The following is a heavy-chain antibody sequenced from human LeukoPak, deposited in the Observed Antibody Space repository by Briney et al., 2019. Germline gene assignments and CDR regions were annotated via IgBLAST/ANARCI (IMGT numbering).Heavy chain of an antibody. J-gene: IGHJ4*02. D-gene: IGHD3-10*01. CDR3: AKDYSYGSGSY. Sequence: GRSLRLSYAASGFTFDDYAMHWVRQAPGKGLEWVSGISGSGGSTYYADSVKGRFTISRDNSKNTLYLQMNSLRAEDTAVYYCAKDYSYGSGSYWGQGTLVTVSS. CDR1: GFTFDDYA. CDR2: ISGSGGST. V-gene: IGHV3-23*01.